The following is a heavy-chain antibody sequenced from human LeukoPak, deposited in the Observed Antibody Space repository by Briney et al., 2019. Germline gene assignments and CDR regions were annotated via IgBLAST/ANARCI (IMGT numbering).Heavy chain of an antibody. Sequence: SETLSLTCTVSGGSLSSYYWSWIRQPAGKGLEWIGRIYTSGSTNYNPSLKSRVTISVDKSKNQFSLKLSSVTAADTAVYYCARSPYDFWSGSYYFDYWGQGTLVTVSS. J-gene: IGHJ4*02. CDR3: ARSPYDFWSGSYYFDY. D-gene: IGHD3-3*01. V-gene: IGHV4-4*07. CDR1: GGSLSSYY. CDR2: IYTSGST.